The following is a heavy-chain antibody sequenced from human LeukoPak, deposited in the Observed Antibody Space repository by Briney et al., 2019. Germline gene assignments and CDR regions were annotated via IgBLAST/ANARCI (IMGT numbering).Heavy chain of an antibody. J-gene: IGHJ4*02. CDR3: ARGGGWGNWNDAADY. Sequence: SQTLSLTCTVSGGSISSVSYYWSWIRRPAGNGLEWIGRISTSGSTNYNPSLKSRVTISVDTSKNQFSLKLSSVTAADTAVYYCARGGGWGNWNDAADYWGQGTLVTVSS. D-gene: IGHD1-1*01. CDR2: ISTSGST. V-gene: IGHV4-61*02. CDR1: GGSISSVSYY.